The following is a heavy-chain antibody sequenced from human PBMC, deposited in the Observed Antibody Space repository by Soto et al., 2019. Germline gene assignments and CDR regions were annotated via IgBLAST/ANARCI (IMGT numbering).Heavy chain of an antibody. CDR1: GDTFNFYS. D-gene: IGHD3-10*01. V-gene: IGHV1-69*02. J-gene: IGHJ4*02. CDR3: ASNSGSGYRAFDS. Sequence: QVQLVQSGAEVKSAGSSVKVSCKASGDTFNFYSINWVRQAPGLGLEWVGRVNPILSMSNYAQRFQGRVTMTEDKSTGKAYMELRRLRSEDTAIYYCASNSGSGYRAFDSWGQGALVTVSS. CDR2: VNPILSMS.